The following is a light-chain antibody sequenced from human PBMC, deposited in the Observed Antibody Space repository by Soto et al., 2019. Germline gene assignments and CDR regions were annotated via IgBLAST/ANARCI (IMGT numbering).Light chain of an antibody. V-gene: IGKV3-11*01. CDR1: RSVGDY. J-gene: IGKJ4*01. CDR2: DAS. CDR3: QQRSDWPLT. Sequence: EIVLAQSPATLSLSPGDRATLSCRASRSVGDYLAWYQRKPGQPPRLLIYDASNRATGIPARFSGSGSGTDFTLTISSLEPEDCAVYYCQQRSDWPLTFGGGTKVEIK.